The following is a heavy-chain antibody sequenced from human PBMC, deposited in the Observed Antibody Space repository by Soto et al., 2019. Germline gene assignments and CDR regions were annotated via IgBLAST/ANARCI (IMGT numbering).Heavy chain of an antibody. D-gene: IGHD6-13*01. CDR1: GGSFSGYY. V-gene: IGHV4-34*01. Sequence: PSETLSLTCAVYGGSFSGYYWSWIRQPPGKGLEWIGEINHSGSTNYNPSLKSRVTISVDTSKNQFSLKLSSVTAADTAVYYCAGREWYSSSWYVRLKWFDPWGQGTLVTVSS. J-gene: IGHJ5*02. CDR3: AGREWYSSSWYVRLKWFDP. CDR2: INHSGST.